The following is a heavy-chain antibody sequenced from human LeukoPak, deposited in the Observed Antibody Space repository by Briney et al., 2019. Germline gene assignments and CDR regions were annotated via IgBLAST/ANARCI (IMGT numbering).Heavy chain of an antibody. CDR1: GFTFSSYA. CDR3: ARDHRTYGMDV. Sequence: GGSLRLSCAASGFTFSSYAKHWVRQAPGKGLEYVSVISSNGDSTYYANSVKGRFTISRDNSKNALYLQMGSLRAEDMAVYYCARDHRTYGMDVWGQGTTVTVSS. J-gene: IGHJ6*02. V-gene: IGHV3-64*01. CDR2: ISSNGDST. D-gene: IGHD3-16*02.